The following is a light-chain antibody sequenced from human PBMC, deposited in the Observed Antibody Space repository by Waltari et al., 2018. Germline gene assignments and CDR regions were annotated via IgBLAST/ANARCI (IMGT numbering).Light chain of an antibody. J-gene: IGLJ1*01. CDR1: NIERSS. V-gene: IGLV3-21*02. CDR2: DDI. CDR3: QIWDTLSHHFV. Sequence: SFVLTQPPSVSVAPGQTARITCGGNNIERSSINWYQQKPGQAPVLVVYDDIDRPSGIPERLSGSKSGNTATLSITRVEAGDEADYYCQIWDTLSHHFVFGAGTKVTVL.